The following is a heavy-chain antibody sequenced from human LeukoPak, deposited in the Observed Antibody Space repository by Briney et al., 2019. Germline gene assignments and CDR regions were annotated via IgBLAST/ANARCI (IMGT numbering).Heavy chain of an antibody. Sequence: PSETLSLTCTVSGGSICSSSYYWGWIRQPAGKGLEWIGRIYTSGSTNYNPSLKSRVTMSVDTSKNQFSLKLSSVTAADTAVYYCARESCSSTSCPFDYWGQGTLVTVSS. V-gene: IGHV4-61*02. CDR3: ARESCSSTSCPFDY. CDR2: IYTSGST. J-gene: IGHJ4*02. CDR1: GGSICSSSYY. D-gene: IGHD2-2*01.